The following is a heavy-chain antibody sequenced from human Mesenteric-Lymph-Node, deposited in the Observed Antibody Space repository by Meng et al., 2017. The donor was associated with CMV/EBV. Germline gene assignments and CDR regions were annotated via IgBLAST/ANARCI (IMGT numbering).Heavy chain of an antibody. J-gene: IGHJ4*02. D-gene: IGHD3-22*01. CDR2: IFYTGNT. CDR3: ASYYYGRAAFDY. V-gene: IGHV4-31*03. Sequence: CTVSGESTSGGYYWGWIRQLPGKGLEWIGYIFYTGNTYYNPSLQNRLIISIDKSRSQFSLKLTSVTAADTARYFCASYYYGRAAFDYWGQGTLVTVSS. CDR1: GESTSGGYY.